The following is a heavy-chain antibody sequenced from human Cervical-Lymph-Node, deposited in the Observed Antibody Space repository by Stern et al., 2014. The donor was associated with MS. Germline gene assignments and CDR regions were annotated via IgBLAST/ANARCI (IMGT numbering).Heavy chain of an antibody. Sequence: EEQLVESGGALVQPGRSLRLSCAASGFTFGENAMYWVRQAPGQGLERVSSISWNSAYKGYADSVKGRFTISRDNAKKFLYLQMNSLKPEDTALYYCAKDLRNDYYYGMDVWGQGTTVTVSS. D-gene: IGHD4-11*01. CDR2: ISWNSAYK. V-gene: IGHV3-9*01. CDR1: GFTFGENA. CDR3: AKDLRNDYYYGMDV. J-gene: IGHJ6*02.